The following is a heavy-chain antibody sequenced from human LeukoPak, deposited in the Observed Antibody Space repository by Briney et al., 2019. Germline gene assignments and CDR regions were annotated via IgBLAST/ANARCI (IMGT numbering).Heavy chain of an antibody. CDR1: GFTFSSYS. J-gene: IGHJ3*02. D-gene: IGHD2-2*01. V-gene: IGHV3-48*01. CDR3: ARDLTYCSSTSCYPFDAFDI. CDR2: ISSSSSTI. Sequence: PGGSLRLSCAASGFTFSSYSMNWVRQAPGKGLDWVSYISSSSSTIYYADSVKGRFTISRDNAKNSLYLQMNSLRAEDTAVYYCARDLTYCSSTSCYPFDAFDIWGQGTMVTVSS.